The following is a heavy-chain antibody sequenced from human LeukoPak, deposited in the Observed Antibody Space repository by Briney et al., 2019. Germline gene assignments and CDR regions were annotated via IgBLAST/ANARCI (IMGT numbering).Heavy chain of an antibody. J-gene: IGHJ3*02. Sequence: PSETLSLTCTVSGVSISSYYWSWIRQPPGKGLEWIGYIYYSGSTNYSPSLKSRVTISVDTSKNQFSLKLSSVTAADTAVYYCARHSIIGGTEYAFDIWGQGTMVTVSS. CDR1: GVSISSYY. V-gene: IGHV4-59*08. CDR2: IYYSGST. D-gene: IGHD2-15*01. CDR3: ARHSIIGGTEYAFDI.